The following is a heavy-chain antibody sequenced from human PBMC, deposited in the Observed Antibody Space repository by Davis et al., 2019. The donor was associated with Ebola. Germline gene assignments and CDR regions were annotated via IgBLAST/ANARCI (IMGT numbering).Heavy chain of an antibody. CDR3: ARQRASATDAFDI. J-gene: IGHJ3*02. Sequence: PSETLSLTCTVSDGSISSRTYWWGWIRQPPGEGLEWIGSVFHSGSAYYNPSLKSRVTVSVDTSKNQFSVNLNSVTAADTAVYYCARQRASATDAFDIWGQGTLVTVSS. CDR1: DGSISSRTYW. D-gene: IGHD2-21*01. V-gene: IGHV4-39*01. CDR2: VFHSGSA.